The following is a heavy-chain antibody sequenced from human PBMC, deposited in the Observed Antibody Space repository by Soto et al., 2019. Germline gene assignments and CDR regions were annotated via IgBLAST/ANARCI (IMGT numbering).Heavy chain of an antibody. J-gene: IGHJ5*02. CDR2: INYSGSS. Sequence: QLQLQESGPGLVKPSETLSLTCTVSGVSISSSSYYWGWIRQPPGKGLEWIGSINYSGSSYYNTSFKSRVTISVDTSKNQFSLELTSVTAADTAVYYCASSSAWYGIRFRWFDPWGQGTLGTVSS. CDR3: ASSSAWYGIRFRWFDP. D-gene: IGHD6-19*01. V-gene: IGHV4-39*01. CDR1: GVSISSSSYY.